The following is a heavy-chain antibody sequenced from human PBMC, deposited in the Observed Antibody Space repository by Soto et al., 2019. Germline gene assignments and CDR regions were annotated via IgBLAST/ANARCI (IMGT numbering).Heavy chain of an antibody. CDR3: ARDSAVYDILTGYLATHYYFDY. V-gene: IGHV1-18*01. CDR2: ISAYNGNT. D-gene: IGHD3-9*01. J-gene: IGHJ4*02. CDR1: GYTFTSYG. Sequence: ASVKVSCKASGYTFTSYGISWVRQAPGQGLEWMGWISAYNGNTNYAQKLQGRVTMTTDTSTSTAYMELRSLRSDDTAVYYCARDSAVYDILTGYLATHYYFDYWGQGTLVIVSS.